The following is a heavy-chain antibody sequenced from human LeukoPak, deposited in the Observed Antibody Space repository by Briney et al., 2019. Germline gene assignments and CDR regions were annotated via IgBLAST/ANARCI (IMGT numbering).Heavy chain of an antibody. J-gene: IGHJ6*03. CDR2: INPSGGST. Sequence: GASVKVSCKASGYTFTSYYMHWVRQAPGQGLEWMGIINPSGGSTSYAQKFQGRVTITRNTSISTAYMELSSLRSEDTAVYYCARGHMATVTKKKGSYYYYMDVWGKGTTVTVSS. CDR1: GYTFTSYY. D-gene: IGHD4-17*01. V-gene: IGHV1-46*01. CDR3: ARGHMATVTKKKGSYYYYMDV.